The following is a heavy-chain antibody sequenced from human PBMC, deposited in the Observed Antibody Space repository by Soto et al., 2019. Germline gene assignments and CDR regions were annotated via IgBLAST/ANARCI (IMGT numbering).Heavy chain of an antibody. V-gene: IGHV4-59*08. J-gene: IGHJ4*02. Sequence: QVQLQESGPGLVKPSETLSLTCTVSGGSISSYYWSWIRQPPGKGLEWIGYIYYSGSTNYNPSLKSRVTISVDTSKNQLSLKLSSVTAADTAVYYCARRYGDAFDFWCQGTLVTVSS. CDR1: GGSISSYY. D-gene: IGHD4-17*01. CDR3: ARRYGDAFDF. CDR2: IYYSGST.